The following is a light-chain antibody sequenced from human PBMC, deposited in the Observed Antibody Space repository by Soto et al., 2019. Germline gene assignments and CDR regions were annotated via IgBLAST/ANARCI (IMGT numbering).Light chain of an antibody. CDR3: HSRSHWPP. CDR1: QSVSSY. CDR2: DAS. Sequence: IVLTLSPAAVSLSTGERATLSCRASQSVSSYLAWYQQKPGQAPRLLIYDASNRATGIPARFSGSGSGTDFTLTIISLEHEDFAVYYCHSRSHWPPFGQGTRLEIK. J-gene: IGKJ5*01. V-gene: IGKV3-11*01.